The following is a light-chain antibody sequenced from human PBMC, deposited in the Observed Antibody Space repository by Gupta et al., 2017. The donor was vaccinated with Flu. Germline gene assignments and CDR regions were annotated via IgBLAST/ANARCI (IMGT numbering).Light chain of an antibody. V-gene: IGLV1-47*01. CDR1: NSNNRINY. J-gene: IGLJ2*01. Sequence: QSVLPQRPSASGTPGQRLTIPSSGGNSNNRINYVNWYQQLPGAAPKLFIYRRNQRPSGVPDRFSGSKSGTSASLAISGLRSEDEADYYCAAWDDSLSGVVFGGGTKLTVL. CDR3: AAWDDSLSGVV. CDR2: RRN.